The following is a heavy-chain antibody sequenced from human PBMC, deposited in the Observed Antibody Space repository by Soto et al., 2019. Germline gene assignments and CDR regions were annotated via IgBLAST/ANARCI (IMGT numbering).Heavy chain of an antibody. D-gene: IGHD6-19*01. CDR2: ISSNGGST. V-gene: IGHV3-64D*08. J-gene: IGHJ4*02. CDR3: VKDRQGRQWLVWYFDY. Sequence: GGSLRLSCSASGFTFSSYAMHWVRQAPGKGLEYVSAISSNGGSTYYADSVKGRFTISRDNSKNTLYLQMSSLRAEDTAVYYCVKDRQGRQWLVWYFDYWGQGTLVTVSS. CDR1: GFTFSSYA.